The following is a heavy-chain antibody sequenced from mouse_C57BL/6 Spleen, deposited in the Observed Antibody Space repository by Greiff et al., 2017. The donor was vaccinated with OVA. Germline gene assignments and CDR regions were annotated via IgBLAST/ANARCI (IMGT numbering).Heavy chain of an antibody. V-gene: IGHV1-69*01. CDR3: ARWGKGFDY. Sequence: VQLQQPGAELVMPGASVKLSCKASGYTFTSYWMHWVKQRPGQGLEWIGEIDPSDSYTNYNQKFKGKSTLTVDKSSSTAYMQLSSLTSEDSAVYYCARWGKGFDYWGQGTTLTVSS. J-gene: IGHJ2*01. CDR2: IDPSDSYT. CDR1: GYTFTSYW.